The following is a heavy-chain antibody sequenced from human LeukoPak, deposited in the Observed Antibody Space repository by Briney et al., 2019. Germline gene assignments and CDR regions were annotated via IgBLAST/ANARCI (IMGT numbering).Heavy chain of an antibody. CDR3: AKGTEYSSSSVYFDY. Sequence: GGSLRLSCAASGFTFSSYAMSWVRQAPGKGLEWVSAISGSGGSTCYADSVKGRFTISRDNSKNTLYLQMNSLRAEDTAVYYCAKGTEYSSSSVYFDYWGQGTLVTVSS. D-gene: IGHD6-6*01. J-gene: IGHJ4*02. V-gene: IGHV3-23*01. CDR2: ISGSGGST. CDR1: GFTFSSYA.